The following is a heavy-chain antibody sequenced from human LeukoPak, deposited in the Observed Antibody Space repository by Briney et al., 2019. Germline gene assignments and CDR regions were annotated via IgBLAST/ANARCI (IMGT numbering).Heavy chain of an antibody. J-gene: IGHJ2*01. CDR3: ASFQQQLVSNWYFDL. Sequence: SVKVSCKASGYTFTSYAISWVRQAPGQGLEWMGGIIPIFGTANYAQKFQGRVTITTDESTSTAYMELSSLRSEDTAVYYCASFQQQLVSNWYFDLWGRGTLITVSS. V-gene: IGHV1-69*05. CDR1: GYTFTSYA. D-gene: IGHD6-13*01. CDR2: IIPIFGTA.